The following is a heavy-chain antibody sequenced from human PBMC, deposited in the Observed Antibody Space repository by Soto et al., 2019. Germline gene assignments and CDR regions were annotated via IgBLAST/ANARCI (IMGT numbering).Heavy chain of an antibody. D-gene: IGHD2-15*01. CDR2: VGGSGDST. J-gene: IGHJ4*02. CDR3: AKSPLGYCSGGSCYPPHYFDY. V-gene: IGHV3-23*01. Sequence: EVQLWDSGGGLVQPGGSLRLPCAASGFTFSNYAMSWVRQAPGKGLEWVSGVGGSGDSTYYADSVKGRFTISRDNSKDTLYLQMNSLRAEDTAVNYCAKSPLGYCSGGSCYPPHYFDYWGQGTLVTVSS. CDR1: GFTFSNYA.